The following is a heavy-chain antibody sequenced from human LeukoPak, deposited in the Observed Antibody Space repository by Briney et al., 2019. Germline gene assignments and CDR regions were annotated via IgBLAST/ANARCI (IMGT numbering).Heavy chain of an antibody. CDR1: GFTFDDYA. CDR3: AKDPSSSEVRPYYFDY. D-gene: IGHD4/OR15-4a*01. CDR2: ISWNSGNI. Sequence: GGSLRLSCAASGFTFDDYAMHWVRQAPGKGLEWVSGISWNSGNIDYADSVKGRFTISRDNAKNSLYLQMNSLRAEDTALYYCAKDPSSSEVRPYYFDYWGQGALVTVSS. V-gene: IGHV3-9*01. J-gene: IGHJ4*02.